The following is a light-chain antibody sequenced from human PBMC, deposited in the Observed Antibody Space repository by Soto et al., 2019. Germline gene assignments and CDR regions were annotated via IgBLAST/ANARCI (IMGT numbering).Light chain of an antibody. V-gene: IGKV3-15*01. CDR1: QSVSNN. Sequence: EIVLTQSPGTLSLSPGERATLSCRASQSVSNNYLAWYQQKPGQAPRLLIYSVSSRATGIPARFSGSGSGTEFTLTISSLQSEDFAVYYCQQYNNWPPITFGQGTRLEIK. CDR3: QQYNNWPPIT. J-gene: IGKJ5*01. CDR2: SVS.